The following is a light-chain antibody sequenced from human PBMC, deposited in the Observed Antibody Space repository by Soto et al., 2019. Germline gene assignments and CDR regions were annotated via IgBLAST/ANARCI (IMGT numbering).Light chain of an antibody. V-gene: IGKV3-20*01. J-gene: IGKJ4*01. CDR1: QSVASNY. Sequence: EIVLTQSPGTLSLSPGERATLSCRASQSVASNYLGWYQQKPGQAPRVLIFDASIRATGIPDRFSGSGSGSDFTLTISRLEPEDFAVYYCHQYDTLPLTFGGGTKVDNK. CDR3: HQYDTLPLT. CDR2: DAS.